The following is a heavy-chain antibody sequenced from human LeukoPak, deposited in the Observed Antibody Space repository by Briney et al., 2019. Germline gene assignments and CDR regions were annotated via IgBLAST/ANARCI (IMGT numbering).Heavy chain of an antibody. CDR2: VKGDGRTT. D-gene: IGHD5-18*01. V-gene: IGHV3-74*01. CDR1: GLTFSDFW. Sequence: GGSLRLSCAASGLTFSDFWMHLVRQPPGKGLVWVALVKGDGRTTIYAVSVKGRFTISRDNAKNTLYLQMNSLRADDSGVYYCATGHSYGYDYWGQGVLVTVSS. J-gene: IGHJ4*02. CDR3: ATGHSYGYDY.